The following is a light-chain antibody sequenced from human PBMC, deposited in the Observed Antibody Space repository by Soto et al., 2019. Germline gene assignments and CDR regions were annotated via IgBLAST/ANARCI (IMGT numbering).Light chain of an antibody. J-gene: IGKJ1*01. V-gene: IGKV1-5*03. CDR2: KAS. CDR1: QSISSW. CDR3: QQSWT. Sequence: EIQMTQSPSTLSASVGDRVTITCRASQSISSWLAWYQQKPGKAPKLLIYKASSLESGVPSRFSGSGSGTEFTLTISSLQPDDFATYYCQQSWTFGQGTKVDIK.